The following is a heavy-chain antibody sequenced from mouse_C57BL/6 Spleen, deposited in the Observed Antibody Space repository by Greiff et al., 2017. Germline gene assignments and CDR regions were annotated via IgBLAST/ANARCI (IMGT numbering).Heavy chain of an antibody. V-gene: IGHV2-2*01. CDR2: IWSGGST. CDR3: AREFPITTVVARAMGY. D-gene: IGHD1-1*01. Sequence: VQLQQSGPGLVQPSQSLSITCTVSGFSLTSYGVHWVRQSPGKGLEWLGVIWSGGSTDYNAAFIFRLSISKDNSKGQVFFKMNSLQADDTAIYYCAREFPITTVVARAMGYWGQRTSGTVSS. CDR1: GFSLTSYG. J-gene: IGHJ4*01.